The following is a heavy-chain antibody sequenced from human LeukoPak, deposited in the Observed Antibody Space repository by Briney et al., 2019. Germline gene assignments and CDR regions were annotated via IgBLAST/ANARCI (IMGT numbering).Heavy chain of an antibody. Sequence: PGGSLRLSCAASEFTFSCCSMTWVRQAPGKGLEWVSYITSSSSSINYADSVKGRFTISRDNAKNSLYLQMDSLRAEDTAVYYCAKVGLRIVVVITFFDYWGQGTLVTVSS. J-gene: IGHJ4*02. D-gene: IGHD3-22*01. V-gene: IGHV3-48*04. CDR1: EFTFSCCS. CDR3: AKVGLRIVVVITFFDY. CDR2: ITSSSSSI.